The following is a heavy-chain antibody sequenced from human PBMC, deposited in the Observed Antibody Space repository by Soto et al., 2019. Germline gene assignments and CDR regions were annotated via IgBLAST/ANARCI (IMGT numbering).Heavy chain of an antibody. CDR3: ARESREYYFDY. Sequence: SETLSLTCTVSGGSISYFYWSWIRQPPGKGLEWIGYIYYSGITNYNPSLKSRVTISVDTSKTQFSLRLSSVTAADTAVYYCARESREYYFDYWGQGTLVTVSS. CDR1: GGSISYFY. V-gene: IGHV4-59*01. CDR2: IYYSGIT. J-gene: IGHJ4*02.